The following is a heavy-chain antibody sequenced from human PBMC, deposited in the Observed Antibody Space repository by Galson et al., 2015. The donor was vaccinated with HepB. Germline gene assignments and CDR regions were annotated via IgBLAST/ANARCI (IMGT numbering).Heavy chain of an antibody. CDR3: ATLYETWFDP. V-gene: IGHV4-39*07. CDR2: IYYSGRN. Sequence: TLSLTCTVSGGSISSSSYYWGWIRQPPGKGLEWIGSIYYSGRNYSNPSLKSRVAISGDTSKNQFSLELSSVTAADTAVYYCATLYETWFDPWGQGTLVTVSS. D-gene: IGHD2-2*02. CDR1: GGSISSSSYY. J-gene: IGHJ5*02.